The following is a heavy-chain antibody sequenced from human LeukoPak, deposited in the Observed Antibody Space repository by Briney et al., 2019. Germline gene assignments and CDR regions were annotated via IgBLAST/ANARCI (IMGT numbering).Heavy chain of an antibody. Sequence: PGGSLRLSCAASGFTFSSYAMSWVRQAPGKGLDWVSGISGSGGSTHYADSVKGRFTISRDNSKNTLYLQMNSLRAEDTAVYYCAKGVVVAPDVTPFDYWGQGTLVTVSS. V-gene: IGHV3-23*01. CDR1: GFTFSSYA. CDR2: ISGSGGST. CDR3: AKGVVVAPDVTPFDY. D-gene: IGHD2-2*01. J-gene: IGHJ4*02.